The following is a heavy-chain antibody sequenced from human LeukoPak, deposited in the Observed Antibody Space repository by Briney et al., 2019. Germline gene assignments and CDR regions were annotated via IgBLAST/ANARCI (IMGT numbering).Heavy chain of an antibody. V-gene: IGHV3-64*02. Sequence: PGGSLRLSCAASGFTFSNYAMHWVRQAPGKGLEYISSISSDGGSTYYADSVEGRFTISRDNSKNTLYLQMGRLRAEDMAVYYCARSNNIVGATYFDYWGQGTLVTVSS. CDR1: GFTFSNYA. D-gene: IGHD1-26*01. CDR3: ARSNNIVGATYFDY. CDR2: ISSDGGST. J-gene: IGHJ4*02.